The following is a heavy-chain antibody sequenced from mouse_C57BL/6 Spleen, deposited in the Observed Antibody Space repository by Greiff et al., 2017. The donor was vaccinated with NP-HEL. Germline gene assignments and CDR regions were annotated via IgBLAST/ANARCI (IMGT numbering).Heavy chain of an antibody. CDR2: IDPSDSYT. V-gene: IGHV1-50*01. D-gene: IGHD1-2*01. J-gene: IGHJ2*01. CDR3: ARTTALFDY. Sequence: QVQLQQPGAELVKPGASVKLSCKASGYTFTSYWMQWVKQRPGQGLEWIGEIDPSDSYTNYNQKFKGKATLTVDTSSSTAYMQLSSLTSEDSAVYYCARTTALFDYWGKGTTLTVSS. CDR1: GYTFTSYW.